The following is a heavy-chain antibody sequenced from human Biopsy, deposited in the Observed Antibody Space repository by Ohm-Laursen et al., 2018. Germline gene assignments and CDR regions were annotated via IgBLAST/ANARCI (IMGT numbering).Heavy chain of an antibody. CDR1: GFTLSDHY. Sequence: SLRLSCAASGFTLSDHYVEWVRQAPGKGLEWVSMIHGSGRTDYADSVKGRFTVSRDNSKDTVYLQMNALRVDDTAMYYCAGAGGHSFWGQGALVTVSS. CDR2: IHGSGRT. J-gene: IGHJ4*02. CDR3: AGAGGHSF. D-gene: IGHD3-16*01. V-gene: IGHV3-66*01.